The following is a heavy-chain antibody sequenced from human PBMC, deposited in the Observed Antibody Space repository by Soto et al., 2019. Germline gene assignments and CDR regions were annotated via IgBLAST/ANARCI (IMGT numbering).Heavy chain of an antibody. CDR3: ARDLLRGSLLRYYYDMDV. Sequence: GGSLRLSCAASGFTFSSYAMSWVRQAPGKGLEWVSAISGSGGSTYYADSVKGRFTISRDNSKNTLYLQMNSLRAEDTAVYYCARDLLRGSLLRYYYDMDVWGQGTTVTVSS. CDR2: ISGSGGST. V-gene: IGHV3-23*01. CDR1: GFTFSSYA. D-gene: IGHD1-26*01. J-gene: IGHJ6*02.